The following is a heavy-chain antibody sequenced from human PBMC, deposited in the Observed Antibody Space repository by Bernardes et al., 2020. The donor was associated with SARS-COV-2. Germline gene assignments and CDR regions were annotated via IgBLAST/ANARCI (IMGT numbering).Heavy chain of an antibody. Sequence: SETLSLTCAVYGGSFSGYYWSWIRQPPGKGLEWIGEISHSGSTNYNPSLKSRVTISVDTSKNQFSLKLSSVTAADTAVYYCARGGIVVGPAATYYYYYGMDVWGQGTTVTVSS. CDR1: GGSFSGYY. D-gene: IGHD2-2*01. CDR2: ISHSGST. V-gene: IGHV4-34*01. CDR3: ARGGIVVGPAATYYYYYGMDV. J-gene: IGHJ6*02.